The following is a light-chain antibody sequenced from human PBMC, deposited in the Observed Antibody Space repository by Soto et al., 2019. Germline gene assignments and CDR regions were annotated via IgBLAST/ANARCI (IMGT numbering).Light chain of an antibody. CDR2: GAS. CDR3: QQSYNTPWT. J-gene: IGKJ1*01. CDR1: QNIGYY. Sequence: IQMTQSPSSLSASVGDRVTITCRASQNIGYYLNWYQQKPGKAPKLVIYGASSLQSGVPSRFSGSGSGTEFTLTISRLQLEDFASYYCQQSYNTPWTFGQGTKVEIK. V-gene: IGKV1-39*01.